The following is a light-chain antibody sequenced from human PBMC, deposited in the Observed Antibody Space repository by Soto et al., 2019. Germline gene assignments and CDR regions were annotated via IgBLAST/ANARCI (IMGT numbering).Light chain of an antibody. Sequence: QSALTQPPSASGSPGQSVTISCTETSSDVGGYNYVSWYQQHPGKAPKLMIYEVNKRPSGVPDRFSGSKSGNTASLTVSGLQAEDEADYFCSSYAGSNNLHVVFGGGTQLTVL. CDR3: SSYAGSNNLHVV. CDR2: EVN. J-gene: IGLJ2*01. CDR1: SSDVGGYNY. V-gene: IGLV2-8*01.